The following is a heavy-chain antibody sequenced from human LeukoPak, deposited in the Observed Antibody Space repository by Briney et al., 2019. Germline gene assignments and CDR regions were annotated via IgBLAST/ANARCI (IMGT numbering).Heavy chain of an antibody. CDR1: GFPFSSYA. D-gene: IGHD3-10*01. CDR3: AKDFKDGSGSYRYYYFYYGMDV. CDR2: VSGNGDTT. V-gene: IGHV3-23*01. Sequence: GGSLRLSCAASGFPFSSYAMNWVRQAPGKGLEWVSTVSGNGDTTYYADSVKGRFTISRDNSKNTLSLQTNSLRAEDTAIYYCAKDFKDGSGSYRYYYFYYGMDVWGQGTMVTVSS. J-gene: IGHJ6*02.